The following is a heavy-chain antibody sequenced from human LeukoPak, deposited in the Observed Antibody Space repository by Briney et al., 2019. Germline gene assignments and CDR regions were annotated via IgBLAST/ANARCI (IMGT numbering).Heavy chain of an antibody. CDR3: ARQSPPTPYSSGWRRACWFDP. J-gene: IGHJ5*02. V-gene: IGHV4-34*01. CDR1: GGSFSGYY. Sequence: SETLSLTCAVYGGSFSGYYWSWIRQPPGKGLEWIGEINHSGSTNYNPSLKSRVTISVDTSKNQFSLKLSSVTAADTAVYYCARQSPPTPYSSGWRRACWFDPWGQGTLVTVSS. D-gene: IGHD6-19*01. CDR2: INHSGST.